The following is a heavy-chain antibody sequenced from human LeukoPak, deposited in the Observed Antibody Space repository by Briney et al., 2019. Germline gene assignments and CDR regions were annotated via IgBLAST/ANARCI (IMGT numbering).Heavy chain of an antibody. CDR3: ARVLAPAPNYHYHGLDV. CDR1: GGSISNYY. V-gene: IGHV4-59*01. CDR2: IYYSGST. Sequence: PSETLSLTCTVSGGSISNYYWSWIRQPPGKGLEWIGYIYYSGSTNYNPSLKSRVTIAVDTSKNQFSLKLSSVTAADTAVYYCARVLAPAPNYHYHGLDVWGQGTTVTVSS. D-gene: IGHD3-3*01. J-gene: IGHJ6*02.